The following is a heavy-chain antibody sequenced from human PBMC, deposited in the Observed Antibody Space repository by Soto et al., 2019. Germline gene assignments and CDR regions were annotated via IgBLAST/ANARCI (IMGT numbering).Heavy chain of an antibody. CDR1: GFTFSNAW. V-gene: IGHV3-15*07. Sequence: PGGSLRLSCAASGFTFSNAWMDWVRQAPEKGLEWVGRIKSKTNGGTTDYDAPVKGRFTISRDDSKITLYLQMNSLKTEDTAVYYCTTEGGKISGGWHDRGIDYWGQGIVVTAPQ. CDR3: TTEGGKISGGWHDRGIDY. J-gene: IGHJ4*02. D-gene: IGHD6-19*01. CDR2: IKSKTNGGTT.